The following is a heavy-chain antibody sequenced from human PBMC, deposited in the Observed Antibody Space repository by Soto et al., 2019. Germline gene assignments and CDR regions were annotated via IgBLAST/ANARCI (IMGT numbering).Heavy chain of an antibody. CDR2: IKEDGSDM. V-gene: IGHV3-7*01. CDR3: ATEVWVYYDFWSGYSDY. CDR1: GFTFSSYW. D-gene: IGHD3-3*01. J-gene: IGHJ4*02. Sequence: EVQLVESGGGLVQPGGSLRLPCAASGFTFSSYWMSWVGQAPGKGLEWVANIKEDGSDMYYVDSVKGRFTISRDNAKNSLYLQMNSLRAEDTAVYYCATEVWVYYDFWSGYSDYWGQGTLVTVSS.